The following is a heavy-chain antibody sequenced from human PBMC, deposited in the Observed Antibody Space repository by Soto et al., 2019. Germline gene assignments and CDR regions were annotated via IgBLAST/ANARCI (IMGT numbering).Heavy chain of an antibody. Sequence: SLRLSCAASGFTFSSYGMHWVRQAPGKGLEWVAVISYDGSNKYYADSVKGRFTISRDNSKNTLYLQMNSLRAEDTAVYYCAKGGSGYLRFFDYWGQGTLVPVSS. CDR3: AKGGSGYLRFFDY. CDR1: GFTFSSYG. CDR2: ISYDGSNK. D-gene: IGHD3-22*01. J-gene: IGHJ4*02. V-gene: IGHV3-30*18.